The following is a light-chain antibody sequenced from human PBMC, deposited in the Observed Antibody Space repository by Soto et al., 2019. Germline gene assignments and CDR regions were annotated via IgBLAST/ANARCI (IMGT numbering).Light chain of an antibody. Sequence: DIQMTQSPSSLSASDGDRITSACRSSQTVSKYVNWYQQRPGEVPHLLVYSASALYNGVPSRFSGSGSGTEFTLTISSLEPEDFATYYCQQTYSLPRTFAQGTKV. CDR1: QTVSKY. V-gene: IGKV1-39*01. J-gene: IGKJ1*01. CDR3: QQTYSLPRT. CDR2: SAS.